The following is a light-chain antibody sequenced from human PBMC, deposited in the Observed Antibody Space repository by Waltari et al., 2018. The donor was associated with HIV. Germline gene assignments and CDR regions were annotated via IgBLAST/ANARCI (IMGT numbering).Light chain of an antibody. CDR2: GAS. CDR1: QNVSNDY. Sequence: ETVLTQSPGTLSLSPGERATLSCRAIQNVSNDYLAWYQQRLGQAPRLLIYGASSRVTGIPDRFSGSGSGTDLTLTNSRLEPEDFAVNYCQQYDSSPGTFGGGTKVEIK. CDR3: QQYDSSPGT. V-gene: IGKV3-20*01. J-gene: IGKJ4*01.